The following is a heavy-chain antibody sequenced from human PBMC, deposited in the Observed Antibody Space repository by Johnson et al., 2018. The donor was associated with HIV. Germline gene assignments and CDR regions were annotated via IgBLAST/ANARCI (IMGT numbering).Heavy chain of an antibody. CDR2: ISESGTTI. J-gene: IGHJ3*02. D-gene: IGHD3-16*01. CDR3: AKWGLGGAPKGAFDI. Sequence: HVQLVESGGGLVKPGGSLRLSCVASGFTFSDYYMTWIRQAPGKGLEWVSYISESGTTIYYADSVKGRFTIARDNAKNSLYLQMNSLRAEDTAVYYCAKWGLGGAPKGAFDIWGQGTMVTVSS. V-gene: IGHV3-11*04. CDR1: GFTFSDYY.